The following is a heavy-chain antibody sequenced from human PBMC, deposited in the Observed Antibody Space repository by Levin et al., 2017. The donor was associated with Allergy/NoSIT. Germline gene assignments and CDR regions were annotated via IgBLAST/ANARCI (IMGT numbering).Heavy chain of an antibody. J-gene: IGHJ5*02. CDR1: GYTFTSYD. CDR3: ARAKQQLVPVFNWFDP. Sequence: GESLKISCKASGYTFTSYDINWVRQAIGQGLEWMGWMNPNSGNTGYAQKFQGRVIMTRNTSISTAYMELSSLRSEDTAVYYCARAKQQLVPVFNWFDPWGQGTLVTVSS. V-gene: IGHV1-8*01. CDR2: MNPNSGNT. D-gene: IGHD6-13*01.